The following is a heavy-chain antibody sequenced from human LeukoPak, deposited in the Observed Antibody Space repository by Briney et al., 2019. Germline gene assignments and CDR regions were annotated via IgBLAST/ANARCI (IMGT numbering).Heavy chain of an antibody. CDR1: GFIFSSYW. J-gene: IGHJ4*02. V-gene: IGHV3-7*01. CDR2: IKEDGSEK. CDR3: SREHDYGDYVDY. Sequence: GGSLRVSCAASGFIFSSYWMSWVRQAPGKGLEWVANIKEDGSEKNYVDSVKGRFTISRDNAKNSVYLQMNSLRAEDTAVYYCSREHDYGDYVDYWGQGTLVTLSS. D-gene: IGHD4-17*01.